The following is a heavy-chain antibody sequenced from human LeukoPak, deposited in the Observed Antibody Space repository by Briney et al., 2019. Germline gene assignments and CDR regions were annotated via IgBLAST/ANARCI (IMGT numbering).Heavy chain of an antibody. D-gene: IGHD3-22*01. V-gene: IGHV3-74*01. J-gene: IGHJ4*02. CDR1: GLTFDYYW. Sequence: GGSLRLSCAASGLTFDYYWMHWVRQAPGKGLMWVSRINTDGSNTHYADSVKGRFTISRDNAKNTPYLQMNGLRVEDTAVYYCVVWGEDRSGHRFDFWGQGTLVTVSS. CDR2: INTDGSNT. CDR3: VVWGEDRSGHRFDF.